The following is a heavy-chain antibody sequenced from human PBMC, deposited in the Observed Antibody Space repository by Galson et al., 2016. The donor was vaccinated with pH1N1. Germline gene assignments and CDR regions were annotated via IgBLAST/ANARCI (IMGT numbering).Heavy chain of an antibody. CDR2: ISGSGGIT. CDR3: AKQGPILTGLPTFARNYYHYMDA. D-gene: IGHD2-15*01. V-gene: IGHV3-23*01. Sequence: SLRLSCAASGFTFSGHAMNWVRQAPGKGLEWVSIISGSGGITYYADSVKGRFTISRDNSKSTLSLQVNSLRAEDTAIYYCAKQGPILTGLPTFARNYYHYMDAWGKGTTVTVSS. CDR1: GFTFSGHA. J-gene: IGHJ6*03.